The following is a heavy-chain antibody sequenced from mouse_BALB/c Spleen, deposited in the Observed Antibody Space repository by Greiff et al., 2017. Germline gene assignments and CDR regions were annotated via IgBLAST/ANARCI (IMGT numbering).Heavy chain of an antibody. CDR3: ARENFLYYYGSSYVYFDV. CDR1: GYTFTSYT. J-gene: IGHJ1*01. D-gene: IGHD1-1*01. Sequence: QVQLQQSAAELARPGASVKMSCKASGYTFTSYTMHWVKQRPGQGLEWIGYINPSSGYTEYNQKFKDKTTLTADKSSSTAYMQLSSLTSEDSAVYYCARENFLYYYGSSYVYFDVWGAGTTVTVSS. CDR2: INPSSGYT. V-gene: IGHV1-4*02.